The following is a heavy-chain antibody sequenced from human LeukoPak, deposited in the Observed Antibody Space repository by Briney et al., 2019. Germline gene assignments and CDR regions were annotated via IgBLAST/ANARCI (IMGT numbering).Heavy chain of an antibody. D-gene: IGHD3-10*01. CDR3: AGTQTPIYPMVRGAQGLDY. J-gene: IGHJ4*02. CDR2: IYYTGST. V-gene: IGHV4-59*12. CDR1: GDSINSYY. Sequence: SETLSLTCTVSGDSINSYYWTWIRQAPGKGLEWIGYIYYTGSTNYSPSLKSRVSISIDPSKNQFSLKLSSVTAADTAVYYCAGTQTPIYPMVRGAQGLDYWGQGTLVTVSS.